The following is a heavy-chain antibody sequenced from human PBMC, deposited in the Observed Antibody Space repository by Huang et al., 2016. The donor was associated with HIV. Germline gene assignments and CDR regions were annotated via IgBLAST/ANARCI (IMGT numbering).Heavy chain of an antibody. CDR1: GFDFSSYA. Sequence: QVQLGESGGGVVQPEKSLRLSCAASGFDFSSYAMDWVRQAPGKGSQWGGGISNDGNNMYYSDSVKGRFIIARDNSKNTLYLQMNSLRGEDTAIYYCARGGILGTSWYRPFDYWGQGTLVTVSS. V-gene: IGHV3-30-3*01. J-gene: IGHJ4*02. D-gene: IGHD6-13*01. CDR2: ISNDGNNM. CDR3: ARGGILGTSWYRPFDY.